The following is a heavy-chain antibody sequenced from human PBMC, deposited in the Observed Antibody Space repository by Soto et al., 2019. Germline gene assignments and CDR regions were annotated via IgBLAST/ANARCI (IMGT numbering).Heavy chain of an antibody. D-gene: IGHD3-22*01. CDR3: AREPPYYYGSSGSIWAHFDY. J-gene: IGHJ4*02. V-gene: IGHV3-21*01. CDR1: GFTFSSYS. CDR2: ISSSSSDI. Sequence: EVQLVESGGGLVKPGGSLRLSCAASGFTFSSYSMNWVRQAPGKGLEWVSSISSSSSDIYYADSVRGRFTISRDNAKNSQYLQMNSLRADDTAVYYCAREPPYYYGSSGSIWAHFDYWGQGTLVTVS.